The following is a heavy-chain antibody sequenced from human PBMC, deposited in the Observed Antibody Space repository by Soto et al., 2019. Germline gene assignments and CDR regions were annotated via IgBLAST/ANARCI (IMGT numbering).Heavy chain of an antibody. Sequence: QVQLQESRPGLVKPSQTLSLTCTVSGDSISSGDSYWSWIRQSPEKGLEWIGYIYFSGSTYYNPSIKGRVTMSVDTSKNQFSLRLSSVTAADTAVYYCAREAPASRIRGGFEYWGQGTLVNVSS. J-gene: IGHJ4*02. D-gene: IGHD6-13*01. CDR1: GDSISSGDSY. V-gene: IGHV4-30-4*01. CDR3: AREAPASRIRGGFEY. CDR2: IYFSGST.